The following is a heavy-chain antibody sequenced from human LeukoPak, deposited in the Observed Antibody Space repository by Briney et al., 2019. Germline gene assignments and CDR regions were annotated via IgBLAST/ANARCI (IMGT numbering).Heavy chain of an antibody. J-gene: IGHJ4*02. CDR3: ATDFDWLLYSDY. CDR2: ISGSGGST. V-gene: IGHV3-23*01. D-gene: IGHD3-9*01. CDR1: GFTFSSYA. Sequence: PGGSLRLSCAASGFTFSSYAMSWVRQAPGKGLEWVSAISGSGGSTYYADSVKGRFTISRDNSKNTLYLQMNSLRAEDTAVYYCATDFDWLLYSDYWGQGTLVTVSS.